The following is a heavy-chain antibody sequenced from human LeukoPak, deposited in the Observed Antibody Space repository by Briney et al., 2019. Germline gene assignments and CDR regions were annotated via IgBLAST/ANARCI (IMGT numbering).Heavy chain of an antibody. CDR2: IIPIFGTA. V-gene: IGHV1-69*13. J-gene: IGHJ4*02. D-gene: IGHD3-22*01. Sequence: SVKVSCKASGGTFSSYAISWVRQAPGQGLEWMGGIIPIFGTANYAQKFQGRVTITADESTSTAYMELSSLRSEDTAVYYCARSTPAAYYYDSSGYYGEGYFDYWGQGTLVTVSS. CDR1: GGTFSSYA. CDR3: ARSTPAAYYYDSSGYYGEGYFDY.